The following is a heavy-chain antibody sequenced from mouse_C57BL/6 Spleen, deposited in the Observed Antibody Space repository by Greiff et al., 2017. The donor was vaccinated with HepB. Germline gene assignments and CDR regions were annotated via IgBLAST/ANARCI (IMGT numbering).Heavy chain of an antibody. CDR3: ASDYYGSSYGYYAMDY. CDR2: IDPEDGET. Sequence: VQLQQSGAELVKPGASVKLSCTASGFNIKDYYLHWVKQRTEQGLEWIGRIDPEDGETKYAPKFQGKATTTADTSSNTAYLLLSSLTSEDTAVYYCASDYYGSSYGYYAMDYWGQGTSVTVSS. CDR1: GFNIKDYY. V-gene: IGHV14-2*01. J-gene: IGHJ4*01. D-gene: IGHD1-1*01.